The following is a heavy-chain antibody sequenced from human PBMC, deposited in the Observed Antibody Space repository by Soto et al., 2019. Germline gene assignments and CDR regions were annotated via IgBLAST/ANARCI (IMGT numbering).Heavy chain of an antibody. D-gene: IGHD3-10*01. Sequence: TGGSLRLSCAASGFTFSDHYMDWVRQAPGKGLEWVGRTRNKPNSYTTEYAASVRGRFTNPSDDSKNSVYLQRNSLKTEDTAVYYCAMEGSGPGWTWGQGTLVTVSS. CDR2: TRNKPNSYTT. V-gene: IGHV3-72*01. CDR1: GFTFSDHY. CDR3: AMEGSGPGWT. J-gene: IGHJ5*02.